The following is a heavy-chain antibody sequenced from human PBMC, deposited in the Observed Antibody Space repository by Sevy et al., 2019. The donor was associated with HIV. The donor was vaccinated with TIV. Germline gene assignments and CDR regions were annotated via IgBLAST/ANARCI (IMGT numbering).Heavy chain of an antibody. D-gene: IGHD3-3*01. CDR3: ARCITIFGVVMYYYDYMDV. CDR2: IYYSGST. V-gene: IGHV4-59*01. CDR1: GGSISSYY. Sequence: SETLSLTCTVSGGSISSYYWNWIRQPPGKGLEWIGYIYYSGSTNYNPSLKSRVTISVDTSKNQFSLKLSAVTAADTAVYYCARCITIFGVVMYYYDYMDVWGKGTTVTVSS. J-gene: IGHJ6*03.